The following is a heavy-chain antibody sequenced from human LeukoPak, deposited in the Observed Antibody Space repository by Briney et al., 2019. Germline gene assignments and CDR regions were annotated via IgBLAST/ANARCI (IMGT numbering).Heavy chain of an antibody. Sequence: ASVKVSCKASGYTFNSYGISWVRQAPGQGLEWMGWISAYNGNTNYAQKLQGRVTMTTDTSTSTAYMELRSLRSDDTAVYYCARAPGSSGYYYFDYWGQGTLVTVSS. CDR2: ISAYNGNT. J-gene: IGHJ4*02. CDR3: ARAPGSSGYYYFDY. CDR1: GYTFNSYG. D-gene: IGHD3-22*01. V-gene: IGHV1-18*01.